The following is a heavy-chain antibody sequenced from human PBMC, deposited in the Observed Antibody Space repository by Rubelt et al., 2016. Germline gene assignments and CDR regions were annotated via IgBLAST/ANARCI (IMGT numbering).Heavy chain of an antibody. V-gene: IGHV1-18*01. D-gene: IGHD3-16*02. CDR2: ISAYNGTT. Sequence: QVQLVQSGAEVKKPGASVKVSCKASGYTFTSYGISWVRQAPGQGLEWMGWISAYNGTTNYAQKLQGRVTMTTDTSTSKAYMELRSLRSDDTAVYYCARVMITFGGVIEVGWFDPWGQGTLVTVSS. J-gene: IGHJ5*02. CDR1: GYTFTSYG. CDR3: ARVMITFGGVIEVGWFDP.